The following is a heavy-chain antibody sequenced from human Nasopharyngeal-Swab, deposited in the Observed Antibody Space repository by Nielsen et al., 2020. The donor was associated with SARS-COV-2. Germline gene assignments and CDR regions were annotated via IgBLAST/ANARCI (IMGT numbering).Heavy chain of an antibody. CDR1: GFTFSTAW. CDR2: ITGATGKT. J-gene: IGHJ3*01. Sequence: GESLKISCAASGFTFSTAWMSWVRQAPGKGLEWVSVITGATGKTYYLDSVKGRFTISRDNSRNTLYLQMDSLSVEDTAVYYCAKGSAAMDLWGRGTMVTVSS. V-gene: IGHV3-23*01. D-gene: IGHD2-2*03. CDR3: AKGSAAMDL.